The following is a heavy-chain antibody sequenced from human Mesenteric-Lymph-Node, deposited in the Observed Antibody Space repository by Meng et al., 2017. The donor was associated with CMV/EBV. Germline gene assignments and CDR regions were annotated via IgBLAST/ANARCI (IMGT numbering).Heavy chain of an antibody. CDR1: GGSISSSSYY. CDR3: ARHDNWWFEH. D-gene: IGHD1-1*01. V-gene: IGHV4-39*07. J-gene: IGHJ5*02. Sequence: SETLSLTCTVSGGSISSSSYYWGWIRQPPGKGLEWIGSIYYSGSTYYNPSLKSRVTISVDTSKNQFSLKLSSVTAADTAVYYCARHDNWWFEHWGQGTLVTVSS. CDR2: IYYSGST.